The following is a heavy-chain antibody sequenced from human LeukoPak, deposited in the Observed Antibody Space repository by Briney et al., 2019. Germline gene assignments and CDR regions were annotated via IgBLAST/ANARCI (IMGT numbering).Heavy chain of an antibody. V-gene: IGHV4-34*01. CDR2: INHSGST. J-gene: IGHJ3*02. Sequence: PSETLSLTCAVYGGSFSGYYWSWIRQPPGKGLEWIGEINHSGSTNYNPSLKSRVPISVDTSKNQFSLKLSSVTAADTAVYYCASLMQQLVLTDAFDIWGQGTMVTVSS. CDR3: ASLMQQLVLTDAFDI. CDR1: GGSFSGYY. D-gene: IGHD6-13*01.